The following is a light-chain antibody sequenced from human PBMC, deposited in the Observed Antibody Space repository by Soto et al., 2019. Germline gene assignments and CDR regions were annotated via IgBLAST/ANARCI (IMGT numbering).Light chain of an antibody. V-gene: IGLV1-40*01. CDR1: SSNIGAGYD. CDR2: GNS. Sequence: QSVLTQPPSVSGAPGQRVTISCTGSSSNIGAGYDVHWYQQLPGTAPKLLIYGNSNRPSGVPDRFSGSKSGTSASLAITGLQAEHEADYSCQSYDSSLGGVFGTGTKLTVL. CDR3: QSYDSSLGGV. J-gene: IGLJ1*01.